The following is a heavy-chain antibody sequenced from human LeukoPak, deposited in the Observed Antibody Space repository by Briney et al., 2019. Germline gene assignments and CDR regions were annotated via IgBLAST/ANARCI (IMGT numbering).Heavy chain of an antibody. CDR1: GYSFTSSA. Sequence: ASVKVSCRASGYSFTSSAISWVRQAPGQGLEWMGWISVYDANTKYAQKFHGIVTMTTATSTSIAYMELRSLRSDDTALYYCARDSSTWSEGLNWFDPWGQGTLVTVSS. J-gene: IGHJ5*02. D-gene: IGHD6-13*01. CDR2: ISVYDANT. CDR3: ARDSSTWSEGLNWFDP. V-gene: IGHV1-18*01.